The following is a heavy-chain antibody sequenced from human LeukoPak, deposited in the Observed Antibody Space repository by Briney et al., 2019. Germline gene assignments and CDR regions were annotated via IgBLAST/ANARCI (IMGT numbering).Heavy chain of an antibody. CDR1: GGSISSTSYY. Sequence: SETLSLTCTVSGGSISSTSYYCRGIRQPRGKGLEWFGNIYYCGSTYYNPPLKSRVTIPVDTTKNQSSLRLDSVTAADTAVYYCTRTTVTADSWGQGTLVTVSS. V-gene: IGHV4-39*01. CDR2: IYYCGST. CDR3: TRTTVTADS. D-gene: IGHD4-17*01. J-gene: IGHJ4*02.